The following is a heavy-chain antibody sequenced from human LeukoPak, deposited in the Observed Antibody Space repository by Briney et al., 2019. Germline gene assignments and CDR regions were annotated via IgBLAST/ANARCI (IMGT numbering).Heavy chain of an antibody. V-gene: IGHV1-69*13. D-gene: IGHD3-22*01. CDR2: IIPIFGTA. Sequence: SVKVSCKASGGTFSSYAISWVRQAPGQGLEWMGGIIPIFGTANYAQKFQGRVTITADESTSTAYMELSSLRSEDTAVYYCARAKFPPYYYNSSGYYSDYWGQGTLVTVSS. CDR1: GGTFSSYA. CDR3: ARAKFPPYYYNSSGYYSDY. J-gene: IGHJ4*02.